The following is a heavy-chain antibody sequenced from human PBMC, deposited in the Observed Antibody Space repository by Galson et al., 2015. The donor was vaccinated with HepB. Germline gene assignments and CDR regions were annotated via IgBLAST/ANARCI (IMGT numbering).Heavy chain of an antibody. J-gene: IGHJ6*03. V-gene: IGHV3-7*01. D-gene: IGHD3-10*01. CDR3: ARDPSYYYYYYYMDV. CDR2: IKQDGSEM. Sequence: SLRLSCAASGFTFSSYWMTWVRQAPGKGLEWVANIKQDGSEMYYVDSVKGRFTISRDNAKNSLYLQMNSLRAEDTAVYYCARDPSYYYYYYYMDVWGKGTTVTVSS. CDR1: GFTFSSYW.